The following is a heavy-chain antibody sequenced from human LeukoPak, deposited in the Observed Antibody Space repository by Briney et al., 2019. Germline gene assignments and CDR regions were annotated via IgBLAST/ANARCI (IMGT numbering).Heavy chain of an antibody. V-gene: IGHV3-7*01. J-gene: IGHJ4*02. CDR2: IKQDGSEK. CDR3: VRNGGSFDY. Sequence: GGPLRLSCAASGFTFTNHWMSWVRQAPGKGLEWVANIKQDGSEKYYVDSAKGRFTISRDNAKNSLNLQMSGLRAEDTAVYYCVRNGGSFDYWGQGTLVTVSS. D-gene: IGHD3-10*01. CDR1: GFTFTNHW.